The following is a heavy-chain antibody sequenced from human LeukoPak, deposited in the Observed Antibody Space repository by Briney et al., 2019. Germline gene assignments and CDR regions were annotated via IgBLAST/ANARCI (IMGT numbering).Heavy chain of an antibody. CDR3: ARARLSSRYRLDY. CDR1: GGSISSYF. D-gene: IGHD6-13*01. J-gene: IGHJ4*02. V-gene: IGHV4-59*01. CDR2: IYYSGGT. Sequence: SETLSLTCTVSGGSISSYFWSWIRQPPGKGLEWIGYIYYSGGTNYDPSLKSRVTISVDTSKNQFSLKPSSVTAADTAVYYCARARLSSRYRLDYWGQGTLVTVSS.